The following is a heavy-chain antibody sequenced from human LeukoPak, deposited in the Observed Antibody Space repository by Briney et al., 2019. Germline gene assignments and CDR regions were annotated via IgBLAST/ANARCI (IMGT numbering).Heavy chain of an antibody. CDR3: ARGGSVSYYFDY. D-gene: IGHD1-26*01. Sequence: GGSLRLSCAASGFTFSTYEMKWVRQAPGKGLEWVSYISTSGSTIYYADSVKGRFTISRDNAKNSLYLQMNSLRAEDTAIYYCARGGSVSYYFDYWGQGTLVTVSS. CDR2: ISTSGSTI. V-gene: IGHV3-48*03. CDR1: GFTFSTYE. J-gene: IGHJ4*02.